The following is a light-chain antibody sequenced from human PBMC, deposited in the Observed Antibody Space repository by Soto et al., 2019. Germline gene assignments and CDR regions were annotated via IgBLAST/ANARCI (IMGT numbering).Light chain of an antibody. V-gene: IGLV2-14*03. J-gene: IGLJ2*01. CDR2: DVT. CDR1: SSDVGGYNY. CDR3: SSYTSSTTVV. Sequence: QSALTQPASVSGSPGQSITISCTGTSSDVGGYNYVSWYQQHPGKAPKLMIYDVTYRPPGVSDRFSGSKSGNTASLTISGLQAEDEAEYFCSSYTSSTTVVFGGGTKLTVL.